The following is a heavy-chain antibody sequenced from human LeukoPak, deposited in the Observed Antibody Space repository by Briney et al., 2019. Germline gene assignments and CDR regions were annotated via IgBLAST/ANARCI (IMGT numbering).Heavy chain of an antibody. D-gene: IGHD3-3*01. V-gene: IGHV1-2*06. CDR1: GYTFTGYY. CDR3: ARDFLLEWFSDGDFDY. CDR2: INPNSGGT. Sequence: ASVKVSCKASGYTFTGYYMHWVRQAPGQGLEWMGRINPNSGGTNYAQKFQGRVTMTRDTSISTAYMELSRLRSDDTAVYYCARDFLLEWFSDGDFDYWGQGTLVTVSS. J-gene: IGHJ4*02.